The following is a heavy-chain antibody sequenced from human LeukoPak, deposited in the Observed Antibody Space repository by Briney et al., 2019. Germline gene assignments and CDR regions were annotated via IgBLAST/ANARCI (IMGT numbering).Heavy chain of an antibody. CDR3: ARSDGSLGAFDY. D-gene: IGHD3-10*01. Sequence: GGSLRLSCAASGFTFSSYAMHWVRQAPGKGLEWVAFIRYDGSNKYYADSVKGRFTISRDNSKNTLYLQMNSLRAEDTAVYYCARSDGSLGAFDYWGQGTLVTVSS. J-gene: IGHJ4*02. V-gene: IGHV3-30*02. CDR1: GFTFSSYA. CDR2: IRYDGSNK.